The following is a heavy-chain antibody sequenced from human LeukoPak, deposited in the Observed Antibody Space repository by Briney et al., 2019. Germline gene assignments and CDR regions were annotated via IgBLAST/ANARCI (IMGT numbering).Heavy chain of an antibody. CDR3: AKDRRAGSYDY. J-gene: IGHJ4*02. V-gene: IGHV3-23*01. CDR2: ISGSGGST. Sequence: SGRSLRLSCAASGFTFSSYAMHWVRQAPGKGLEWVAAISGSGGSTYYADSVKGRFTISRDNSKNTLYLQMNSLRAEDTAVYYCAKDRRAGSYDYWGQGTLVTVSS. CDR1: GFTFSSYA. D-gene: IGHD3-10*01.